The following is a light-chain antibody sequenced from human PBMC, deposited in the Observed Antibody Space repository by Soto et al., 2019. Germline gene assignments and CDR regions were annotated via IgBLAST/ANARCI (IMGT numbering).Light chain of an antibody. Sequence: QSVLTQPASVSGSPGQSITISCTGTSSDVGDYNRVSWYQHHPGKAPKLMIFEVTVRPSGISDRFSGFKSGNTASLTISDLQAEDEADCYCISYIPSTTTHWVFGGGTKLTVL. CDR3: ISYIPSTTTHWV. J-gene: IGLJ3*02. V-gene: IGLV2-14*01. CDR2: EVT. CDR1: SSDVGDYNR.